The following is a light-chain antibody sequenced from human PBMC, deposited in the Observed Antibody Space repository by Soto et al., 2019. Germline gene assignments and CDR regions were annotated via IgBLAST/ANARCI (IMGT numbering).Light chain of an antibody. V-gene: IGKV4-1*01. CDR3: QQYYTTLALT. CDR1: QSVLYRSNNKNY. CDR2: WAS. Sequence: DIVMTQSPDSLAVSLGERATINCKSSQSVLYRSNNKNYLAWYQQKPGQPPKLLIYWASTRESGVPERFSGSGSATDFTLAISSLQAEDVAVYYCQQYYTTLALTFGGGTKVEI. J-gene: IGKJ4*01.